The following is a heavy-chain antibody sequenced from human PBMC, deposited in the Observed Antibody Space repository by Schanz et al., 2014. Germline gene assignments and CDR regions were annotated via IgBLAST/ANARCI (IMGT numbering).Heavy chain of an antibody. D-gene: IGHD2-8*02. CDR2: VSRSTPDI. J-gene: IGHJ4*02. Sequence: EVQLVESGGGLVQPGGSLRLSCTASGFTFSSYSMNWVRQAPGKGLEWVSYVSRSTPDIYYADSVKGRFTISRDNSKSTLYVEMNSLRVEDTAVYYCAKTLFPGGTQTFGNWGRGTLVTVSS. CDR3: AKTLFPGGTQTFGN. CDR1: GFTFSSYS. V-gene: IGHV3-48*01.